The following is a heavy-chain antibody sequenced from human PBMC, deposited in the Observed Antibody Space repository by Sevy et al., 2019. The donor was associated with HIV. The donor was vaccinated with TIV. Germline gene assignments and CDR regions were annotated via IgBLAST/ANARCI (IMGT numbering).Heavy chain of an antibody. CDR1: GFTFSSYG. V-gene: IGHV3-30*18. J-gene: IGHJ1*01. D-gene: IGHD6-6*01. CDR2: ISYDGSNK. CDR3: AKDEAEYSSSSGYFQH. Sequence: GGSLRLSCAASGFTFSSYGMHWVRQAPGKGLEWVAVISYDGSNKYYADSVKGRFTISRDNSKNTLYLQMNSLRAEDTAVYYCAKDEAEYSSSSGYFQHWGQGTLVTVSS.